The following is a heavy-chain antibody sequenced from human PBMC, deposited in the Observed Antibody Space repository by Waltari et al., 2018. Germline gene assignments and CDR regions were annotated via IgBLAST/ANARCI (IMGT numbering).Heavy chain of an antibody. D-gene: IGHD4-17*01. V-gene: IGHV1-69*08. CDR2: IIPILGIA. CDR3: ARDLSADGDYEDY. CDR1: GGTFSSYT. J-gene: IGHJ4*02. Sequence: QVQLVQSGAEVKKPGSSVKVSCKASGGTFSSYTISWVRQAPGQGLEWMGRIIPILGIANDAQKCQGRVTITADKATSTAYMELGSLRSEDTAVYYCARDLSADGDYEDYWGQGTLVTVSS.